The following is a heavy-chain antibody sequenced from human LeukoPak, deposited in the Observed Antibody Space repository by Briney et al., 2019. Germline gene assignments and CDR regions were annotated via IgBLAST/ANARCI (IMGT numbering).Heavy chain of an antibody. V-gene: IGHV4-34*01. J-gene: IGHJ3*02. D-gene: IGHD1-7*01. CDR1: GGSFSGYY. Sequence: SETLSLTCAVYGGSFSGYYWSWIRQPPGKGLEWIGEINHSGSTSYNPSLKSRVTISVDTSKNQFSLKLSSVTAADTAVYYCARFPYNWNWDHDAFDIWGQGTMVTVSS. CDR3: ARFPYNWNWDHDAFDI. CDR2: INHSGST.